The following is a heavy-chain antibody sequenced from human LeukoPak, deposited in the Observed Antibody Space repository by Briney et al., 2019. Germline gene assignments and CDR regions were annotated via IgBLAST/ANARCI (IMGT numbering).Heavy chain of an antibody. CDR3: ARGDGYNVADAFDI. J-gene: IGHJ3*02. CDR2: IIPILGIA. D-gene: IGHD5-24*01. V-gene: IGHV1-69*04. CDR1: GGTFSSYA. Sequence: SVKVSCRASGGTFSSYAISWVRQAPGQGLEWMGRIIPILGIANYAQKFQGRVTITADKSTSTAYMELSSLRSEDTAVYYCARGDGYNVADAFDIWGQGTMVTVSS.